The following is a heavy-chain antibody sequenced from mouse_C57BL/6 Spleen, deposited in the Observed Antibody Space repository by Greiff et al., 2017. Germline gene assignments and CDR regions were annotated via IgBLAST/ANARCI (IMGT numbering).Heavy chain of an antibody. CDR2: IDPSDSET. V-gene: IGHV1-52*01. CDR3: ARLGGRSY. Sequence: VQLQQPGAELVRPGSSVKLSCKASGYTFTSYWMHWVKQRPIQGLEWIGNIDPSDSETPYNQKFKDKATLTVDKSSSTAYMQLSSLTSEDSAVYYCARLGGRSYWGQGTTLTVSS. J-gene: IGHJ2*01. D-gene: IGHD1-1*02. CDR1: GYTFTSYW.